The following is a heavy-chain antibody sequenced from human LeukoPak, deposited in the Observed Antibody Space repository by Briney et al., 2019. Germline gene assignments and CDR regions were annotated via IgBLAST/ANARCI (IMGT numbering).Heavy chain of an antibody. V-gene: IGHV1-46*01. D-gene: IGHD4-17*01. CDR3: ARGDLSYGDYAYYYYMDV. Sequence: ASVKVSCKASGYTFTSYYMHWVRQAPGQGLEWMGIINPSGGSTSYAQKFQGRVTMTRDTSTSTVYMELSSLRSEDTAVYYCARGDLSYGDYAYYYYMDVWGKGTTVTISS. CDR2: INPSGGST. J-gene: IGHJ6*03. CDR1: GYTFTSYY.